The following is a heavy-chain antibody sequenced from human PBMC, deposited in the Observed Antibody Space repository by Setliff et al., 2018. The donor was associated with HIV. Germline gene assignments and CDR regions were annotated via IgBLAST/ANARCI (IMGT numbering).Heavy chain of an antibody. D-gene: IGHD2-2*01. CDR3: ARGRRVVPAAESNWFDP. CDR1: GGTFSSYA. J-gene: IGHJ5*02. Sequence: SVKVSCKASGGTFSSYAISWVRQAPGQGLEWMGGIIPIFGTANYAQKFQGRVTITADESTSTAYMELTNLRPEDTAVYYCARGRRVVPAAESNWFDPWGQGTLVTVSS. CDR2: IIPIFGTA. V-gene: IGHV1-69*13.